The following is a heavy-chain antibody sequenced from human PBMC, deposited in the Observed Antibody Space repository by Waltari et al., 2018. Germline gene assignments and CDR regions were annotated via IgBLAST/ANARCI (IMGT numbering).Heavy chain of an antibody. CDR1: GYTLTELS. J-gene: IGHJ4*02. CDR2: FDPEDGET. CDR3: ATALLVVVAATRTTTDY. D-gene: IGHD2-15*01. Sequence: QVQLVQSGAEVKKPGASVKVSCKVSGYTLTELSMHWVRQAPGQGLEWMGGFDPEDGETIYAQKFQGRVTMTEDTSTDTAYMELSSLRSEDTAVYYCATALLVVVAATRTTTDYWGQGTLVTVSS. V-gene: IGHV1-24*01.